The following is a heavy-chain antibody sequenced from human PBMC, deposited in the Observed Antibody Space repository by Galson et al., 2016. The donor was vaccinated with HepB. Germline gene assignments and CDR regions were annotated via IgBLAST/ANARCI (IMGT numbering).Heavy chain of an antibody. J-gene: IGHJ4*02. D-gene: IGHD3-16*01. CDR1: GGTFSSYA. Sequence: SVKVSCKASGGTFSSYAIGWVLQAPGQGLEWMGGIIPILGTPNYAQKFQGRVTITADESTSTAYMELSSLRSDDTAVYYCAEGGWGSERSRGVLDYWGQGTLVTVSS. V-gene: IGHV1-69*13. CDR2: IIPILGTP. CDR3: AEGGWGSERSRGVLDY.